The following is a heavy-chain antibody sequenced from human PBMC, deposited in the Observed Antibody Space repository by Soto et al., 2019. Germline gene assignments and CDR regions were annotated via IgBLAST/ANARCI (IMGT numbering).Heavy chain of an antibody. CDR3: AREGYYYDSSGYRRNDAFDI. V-gene: IGHV3-53*01. CDR1: GFTVSIKY. Sequence: EVQLVESGGGLIQPGGSLRLCWSASGFTVSIKYMSWVRQTPGKGLEWVSVIYSGGSTYYADSVKGRFTISRDNSKNTLYLQMNSLRAEDTAVYYCAREGYYYDSSGYRRNDAFDIWGQGTMVTVSS. CDR2: IYSGGST. D-gene: IGHD3-22*01. J-gene: IGHJ3*02.